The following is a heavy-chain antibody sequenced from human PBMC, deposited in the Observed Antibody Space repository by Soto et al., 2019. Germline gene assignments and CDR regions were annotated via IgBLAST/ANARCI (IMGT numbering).Heavy chain of an antibody. CDR2: IYYSGST. V-gene: IGHV4-31*03. CDR3: ARGLSVTLFDF. CDR1: GDSISSGGYY. Sequence: QVQLQESGPGLVQPSQTLSLACTVSGDSISSGGYYWSWIRQHPGKGLEWIGYIYYSGSTFYNPSLKSRVTISVDTSNNQFSLKLSSVTAADTAVYYCARGLSVTLFDFWGQGTLVTVS. D-gene: IGHD4-17*01. J-gene: IGHJ4*02.